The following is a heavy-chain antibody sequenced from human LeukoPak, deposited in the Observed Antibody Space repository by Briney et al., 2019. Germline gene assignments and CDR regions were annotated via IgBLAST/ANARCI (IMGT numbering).Heavy chain of an antibody. Sequence: GASVKVSCKASGYTFTSYYMHWVRQAPGQGLEWMGIINPSGGSTSYAQKFQGRVTMTRDTSTSTVYVELSSLRSEDTAVYYCARRGYCSSTSCYVLDYWGQGTLVTVSS. V-gene: IGHV1-46*01. CDR3: ARRGYCSSTSCYVLDY. D-gene: IGHD2-2*01. J-gene: IGHJ4*02. CDR2: INPSGGST. CDR1: GYTFTSYY.